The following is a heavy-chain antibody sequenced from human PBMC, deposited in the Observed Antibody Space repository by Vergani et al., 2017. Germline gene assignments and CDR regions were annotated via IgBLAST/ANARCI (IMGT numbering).Heavy chain of an antibody. CDR3: ARIDITMVRGVMSYYFDY. Sequence: QVTLKESGPVLVKPTETLTLTCTVSGFSLSNARMGVSWIRQPPGKALEWLAHIFSNDEKSYSTSLKSRLTISKDTAKSQVVLTMTNMDPVDTATYYCARIDITMVRGVMSYYFDYWGQGTLVTVSS. CDR1: GFSLSNARMG. J-gene: IGHJ4*02. V-gene: IGHV2-26*01. D-gene: IGHD3-10*01. CDR2: IFSNDEK.